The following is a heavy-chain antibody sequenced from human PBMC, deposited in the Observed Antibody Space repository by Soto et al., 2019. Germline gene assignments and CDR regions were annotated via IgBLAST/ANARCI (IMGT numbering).Heavy chain of an antibody. CDR1: GGTFSSYT. CDR3: ARDSYCSGGSCYDVYYYYMDV. CDR2: IIPILGIA. D-gene: IGHD2-15*01. J-gene: IGHJ6*03. V-gene: IGHV1-69*04. Sequence: SVKVSCKASGGTFSSYTISWVRQAPGQGLEWMGRIIPILGIANYAQKFQGRVTITADKSTSTAYMELSSLRSEDTAVYYCARDSYCSGGSCYDVYYYYMDVWGKGTTVTVSS.